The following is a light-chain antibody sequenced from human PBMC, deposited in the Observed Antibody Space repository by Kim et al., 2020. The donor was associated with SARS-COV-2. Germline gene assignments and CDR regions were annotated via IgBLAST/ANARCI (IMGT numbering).Light chain of an antibody. V-gene: IGLV3-21*04. CDR1: SIGSKG. Sequence: PGKTARITCGGNSIGSKGVHWYPRRPGQAPVLVIYYDSGRPSGIPERFSGSNSGNTATLTISRVEAGDEADYYCQVWDSSSDHRVVFGGGTQLTVL. CDR2: YDS. CDR3: QVWDSSSDHRVV. J-gene: IGLJ2*01.